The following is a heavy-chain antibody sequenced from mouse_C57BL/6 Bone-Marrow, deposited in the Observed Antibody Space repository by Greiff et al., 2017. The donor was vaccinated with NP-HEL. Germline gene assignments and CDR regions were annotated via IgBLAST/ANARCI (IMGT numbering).Heavy chain of an antibody. CDR2: ISNLAYSI. CDR3: ARPCYGSSYGVLDY. CDR1: GFTFSDYG. V-gene: IGHV5-15*04. D-gene: IGHD1-1*01. Sequence: EVMLVESGGGLVQPGGSLKLSCAASGFTFSDYGMAWVRQAPRKGPEWVAFISNLAYSIYYADTVTGRFTISRESAKNTLYLEMSSLRSEDTAMYYCARPCYGSSYGVLDYWGQGTAVTVSS. J-gene: IGHJ4*01.